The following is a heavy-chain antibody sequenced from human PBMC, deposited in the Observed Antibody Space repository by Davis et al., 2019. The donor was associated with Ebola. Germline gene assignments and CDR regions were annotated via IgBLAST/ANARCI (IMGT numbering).Heavy chain of an antibody. J-gene: IGHJ4*02. D-gene: IGHD3-22*01. V-gene: IGHV5-51*01. CDR3: ARAPYYYDVSDFYVDF. CDR2: IYPGDSDT. Sequence: KVSCKASGYTFTRYWIVWVRQMPGKGLEWMGIIYPGDSDTRYSPSFLGQVIFSADKSISTAYLQWSSLKASDTATYYCARAPYYYDVSDFYVDFWGQGTLVTVSS. CDR1: GYTFTRYW.